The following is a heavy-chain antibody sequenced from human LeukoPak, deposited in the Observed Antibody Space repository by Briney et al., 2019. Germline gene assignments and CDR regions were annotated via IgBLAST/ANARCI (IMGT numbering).Heavy chain of an antibody. V-gene: IGHV3-48*03. Sequence: GGSLRLTCAASGFTFSSYEMNWVRQAPGKGLEWVSYISSSDSTTYYADSVKGRFTISRDNAMNSLYLQMNSLRVEDTAVYYCARVLYDSSGYYLNYFDYWGQGTLVTVSS. CDR2: ISSSDSTT. D-gene: IGHD3-22*01. J-gene: IGHJ4*02. CDR3: ARVLYDSSGYYLNYFDY. CDR1: GFTFSSYE.